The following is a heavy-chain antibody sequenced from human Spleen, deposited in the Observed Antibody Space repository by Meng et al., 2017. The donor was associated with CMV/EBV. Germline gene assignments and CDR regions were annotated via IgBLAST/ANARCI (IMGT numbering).Heavy chain of an antibody. CDR1: GGSISSADYY. J-gene: IGHJ4*02. D-gene: IGHD3-16*01. V-gene: IGHV4-30-4*08. Sequence: VSGGSISSADYYWSWIRQPPGKGLEWIGFIYYSGSTYYNPSLKSRVTLSLDTSKNQFSLKLSSVTAADTAVYYCARGRRWGYYFDYWGQGMLVTVSS. CDR3: ARGRRWGYYFDY. CDR2: IYYSGST.